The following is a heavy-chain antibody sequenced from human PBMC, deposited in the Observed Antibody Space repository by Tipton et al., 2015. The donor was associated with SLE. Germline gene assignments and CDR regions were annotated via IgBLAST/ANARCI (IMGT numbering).Heavy chain of an antibody. CDR3: ARYLSEVDTAPFDY. V-gene: IGHV4-59*01. Sequence: LRLSCTVSGGSISSYYWSWIRQPPGKGLEWIGYIYYSGSTNYNPSLKSRVTISVDTSKNQFSLKLSSVTAADTAVYYCARYLSEVDTAPFDYWGQGTLVTVS. CDR2: IYYSGST. CDR1: GGSISSYY. D-gene: IGHD5-18*01. J-gene: IGHJ4*02.